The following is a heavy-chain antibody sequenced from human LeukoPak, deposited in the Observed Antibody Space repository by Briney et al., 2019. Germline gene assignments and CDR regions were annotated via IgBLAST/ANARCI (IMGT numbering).Heavy chain of an antibody. CDR1: GYTFTSNY. D-gene: IGHD5-24*01. V-gene: IGHV1-46*01. CDR2: ISPSGGST. CDR3: ARVPRGDGYNFYFDY. J-gene: IGHJ4*02. Sequence: ASVKVSCKAFGYTFTSNYMHWVRQAPGQGPEWMGVISPSGGSTTYAQKFQGRVTLTRDMSTSTDYLELSSLRSEDTAVYYCARVPRGDGYNFYFDYWGQGTLVTVSS.